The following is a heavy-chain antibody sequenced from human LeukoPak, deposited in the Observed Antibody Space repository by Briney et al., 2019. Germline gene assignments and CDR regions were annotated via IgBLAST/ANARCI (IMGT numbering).Heavy chain of an antibody. CDR1: GFTFNDYH. J-gene: IGHJ4*02. Sequence: GGSLRLSCAASGFTFNDYHMNWVRQAPGKGLEWVSSISTGSEVLYYADSVRGRFTISRDNAKNSLYLQMNSLRAEDTAVYYCAKIQVYTVTSFDYWGQGTLVTVSS. V-gene: IGHV3-21*04. D-gene: IGHD4-17*01. CDR2: ISTGSEVL. CDR3: AKIQVYTVTSFDY.